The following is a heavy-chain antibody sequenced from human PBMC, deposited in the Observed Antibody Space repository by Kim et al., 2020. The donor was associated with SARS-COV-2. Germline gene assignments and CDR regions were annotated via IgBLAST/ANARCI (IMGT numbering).Heavy chain of an antibody. J-gene: IGHJ6*02. V-gene: IGHV3-23*01. CDR3: AKATLGYCSNGVCPRYGMDV. CDR2: ISGSGVGT. Sequence: LSLTCAASGFTFSTYAMSWVRQAPGKGLEWVSGISGSGVGTYYADSVKGRFTISRDNPKNTLYVQMNSLRVEDTAVYYCAKATLGYCSNGVCPRYGMDVWGQGTTVTVSS. D-gene: IGHD2-8*01. CDR1: GFTFSTYA.